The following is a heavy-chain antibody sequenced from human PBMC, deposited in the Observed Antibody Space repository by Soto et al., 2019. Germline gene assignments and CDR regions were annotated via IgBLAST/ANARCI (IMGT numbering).Heavy chain of an antibody. J-gene: IGHJ6*02. CDR2: INPNSGDT. Sequence: ALVKVSCKVSGHSFTGHYMHWVLQAPGQGLEWMGWINPNSGDTNYARKFQGRVTMTRDTSIKTVYMELSSLRSDDTAVYYCARALIGFLDWLPDNYYYGMDVWGQGTTVTVSS. D-gene: IGHD3-3*02. CDR3: ARALIGFLDWLPDNYYYGMDV. CDR1: GHSFTGHY. V-gene: IGHV1-2*02.